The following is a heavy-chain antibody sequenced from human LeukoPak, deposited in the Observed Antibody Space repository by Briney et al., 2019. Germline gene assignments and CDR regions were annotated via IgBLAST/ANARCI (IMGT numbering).Heavy chain of an antibody. CDR3: ARENPGGSSSFDY. Sequence: GSLRLSCAASGFTFSSYGMSWVRQPPGKGLEWIGEINHSGSTNYNPSLKSRVTISVDTSKNQFSLKLSSVTAADTAVYYCARENPGGSSSFDYWGQGTLVTVSS. V-gene: IGHV4-34*01. J-gene: IGHJ4*02. CDR2: INHSGST. CDR1: GFTFSSYG. D-gene: IGHD6-6*01.